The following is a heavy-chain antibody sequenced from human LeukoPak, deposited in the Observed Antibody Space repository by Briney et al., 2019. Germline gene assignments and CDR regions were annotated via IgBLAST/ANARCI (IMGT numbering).Heavy chain of an antibody. CDR1: GGSFSGYY. V-gene: IGHV4-59*08. Sequence: PSETLSLTCAVYGGSFSGYYWSWIRQPPGKGLEWIGYIYYSGSTNYNPSLKSRVTISVDTSKNQFSLKLSSVTAADTAVYYCARLLGDAFDIWGQGTMVTVSS. J-gene: IGHJ3*02. CDR2: IYYSGST. D-gene: IGHD1-26*01. CDR3: ARLLGDAFDI.